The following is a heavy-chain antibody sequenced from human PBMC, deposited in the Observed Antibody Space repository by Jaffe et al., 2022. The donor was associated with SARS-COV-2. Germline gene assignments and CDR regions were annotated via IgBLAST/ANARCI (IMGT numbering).Heavy chain of an antibody. J-gene: IGHJ5*02. CDR1: GGSINSGSYY. CDR3: ARDEDIRAASVGFDP. CDR2: INTSGST. Sequence: QVQLQESGPGLVKPSQTLSLTCSASGGSINSGSYYWNWIRQPAGKGLEWIGRINTSGSTKYSPSLKSRITISIDMSRNKFSLELSSVTAADTAVYYCARDEDIRAASVGFDPWGQGTLVTVSS. V-gene: IGHV4-61*02. D-gene: IGHD2-15*01.